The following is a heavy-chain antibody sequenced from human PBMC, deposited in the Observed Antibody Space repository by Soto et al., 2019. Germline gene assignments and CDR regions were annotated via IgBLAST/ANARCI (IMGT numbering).Heavy chain of an antibody. CDR3: ARSLSGFGGYELDY. J-gene: IGHJ4*02. CDR2: SSGYNGNT. V-gene: IGHV1-18*01. Sequence: ASVKVSCKASGYSFAYYVISWVRQAPGQGLEWMGWSSGYNGNTDHAQNLQGRVTVTTDTSTRTAYMELRSLRSDDTAVYYCARSLSGFGGYELDYRSQGTLVTVSS. D-gene: IGHD5-12*01. CDR1: GYSFAYYV.